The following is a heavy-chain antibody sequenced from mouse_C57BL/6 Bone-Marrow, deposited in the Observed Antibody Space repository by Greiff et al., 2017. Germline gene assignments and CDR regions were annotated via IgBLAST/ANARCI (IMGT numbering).Heavy chain of an antibody. CDR2: INPNNGGT. V-gene: IGHV1-18*01. CDR3: ARRDGYSNYVDAMDY. D-gene: IGHD2-5*01. Sequence: EVKVVESGPELVKPGASVKIPCKASGYTFTDYNMDWVKQSHGKSLEWIGDINPNNGGTIYNQKLKGKATLTVDKSSSTAYMELRSLTSEDTAVYYCARRDGYSNYVDAMDYWGQGTAVTVSS. CDR1: GYTFTDYN. J-gene: IGHJ4*01.